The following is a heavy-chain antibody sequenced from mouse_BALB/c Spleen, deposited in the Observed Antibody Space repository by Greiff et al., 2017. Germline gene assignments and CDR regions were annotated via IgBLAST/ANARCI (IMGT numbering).Heavy chain of an antibody. V-gene: IGHV2-6-2*01. J-gene: IGHJ4*01. CDR3: ARHPYYRYENYAMDY. D-gene: IGHD2-14*01. Sequence: VKLVESGPDLVAPSQSLSITCTVSGFSLTSYGVHWVRQPPGKGLEWLVVIWSDGSTTYNSALKSRLSISKDNSKSQVFLKMNSLQTDDTAMYYCARHPYYRYENYAMDYWGQGTSVTVSS. CDR2: IWSDGST. CDR1: GFSLTSYG.